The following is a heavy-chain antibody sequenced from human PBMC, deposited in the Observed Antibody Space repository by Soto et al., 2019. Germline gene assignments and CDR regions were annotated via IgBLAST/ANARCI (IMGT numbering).Heavy chain of an antibody. V-gene: IGHV3-30*18. CDR3: AKDARDCGSTSCHYSLDNRSDP. CDR2: ISYDGSDK. Sequence: PGGSLRLSCAASGFTVSNYGIPWVRQAPVKGLEWVAVISYDGSDKFYADSVKGRFTISRDNSKSTLYLQMNSLRAEDTAVYYCAKDARDCGSTSCHYSLDNRSDPWGQGTLVPVSS. J-gene: IGHJ5*02. CDR1: GFTVSNYG. D-gene: IGHD2-2*01.